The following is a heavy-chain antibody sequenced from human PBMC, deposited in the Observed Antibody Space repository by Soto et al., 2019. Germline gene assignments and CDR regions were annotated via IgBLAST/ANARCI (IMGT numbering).Heavy chain of an antibody. CDR1: GGTFSSYA. V-gene: IGHV1-69*12. D-gene: IGHD2-2*01. CDR3: ARHIPAAGYYYGMDV. CDR2: IIPIFGTP. Sequence: QVQLVQSGAEVKRPGSSVKVSCKASGGTFSSYAISWVRQAPGQGLEWMGGIIPIFGTPNYAQKFQGRVTILADECTSTAYMEQSSLRSEDTAVYYCARHIPAAGYYYGMDVWGQGTTVTVSS. J-gene: IGHJ6*02.